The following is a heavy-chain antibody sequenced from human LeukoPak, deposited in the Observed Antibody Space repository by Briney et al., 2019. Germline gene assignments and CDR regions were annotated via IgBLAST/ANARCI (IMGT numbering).Heavy chain of an antibody. CDR2: ISYDGSNK. CDR3: AKEFGGSYQLLYCFDY. CDR1: GFTFSSYG. D-gene: IGHD2-2*01. V-gene: IGHV3-30*18. Sequence: GGSLRLSCAASGFTFSSYGMHWVRQAPGKGLEWVAVISYDGSNKYYADSVKGRFTISRDNSKNTLYLQMNSLRAEDTAVYYCAKEFGGSYQLLYCFDYWGQGTLVTVSS. J-gene: IGHJ4*02.